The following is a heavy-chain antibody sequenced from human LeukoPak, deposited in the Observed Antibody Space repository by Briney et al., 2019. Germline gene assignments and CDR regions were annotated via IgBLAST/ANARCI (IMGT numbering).Heavy chain of an antibody. J-gene: IGHJ5*02. CDR1: GHTFTSYD. D-gene: IGHD6-13*01. Sequence: ASVKVSCKASGHTFTSYDINWVRQATGQGLEWMGWMNPNSGNTGYAQKFQGRVTMTRNTSISTAYMELSSLRSEDTAVYYCARGSRSSSWFDPWGQGTLVTVSS. V-gene: IGHV1-8*01. CDR2: MNPNSGNT. CDR3: ARGSRSSSWFDP.